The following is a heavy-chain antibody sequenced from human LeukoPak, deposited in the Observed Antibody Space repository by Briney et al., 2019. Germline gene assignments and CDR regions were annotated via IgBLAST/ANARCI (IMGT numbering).Heavy chain of an antibody. CDR1: GFTFSSYG. J-gene: IGHJ6*02. D-gene: IGHD3-10*01. Sequence: GGSLRLSCAASGFTFSSYGMHWVRQAPGKGLEWVAVISYDGSNKYYADSVKGRLTISRDNSKNTLYLQMNSLRAEDTAVYYCAKGGPYYGSGPDYYYYYGMDVWGQGTTVTVSS. CDR3: AKGGPYYGSGPDYYYYYGMDV. V-gene: IGHV3-30*18. CDR2: ISYDGSNK.